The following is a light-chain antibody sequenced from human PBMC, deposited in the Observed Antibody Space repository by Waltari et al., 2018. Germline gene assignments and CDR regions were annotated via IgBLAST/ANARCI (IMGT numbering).Light chain of an antibody. V-gene: IGKV3-11*01. Sequence: EIVLTQSPATLSLSPGERATLSCRASQSVISYLAWYPQKPGQAPRLLIYDASNRATGIPARFSGSGSGTDFTLTISSLEPEDFAVYYCQQRSNWPLTFGGGTKVEIK. CDR1: QSVISY. J-gene: IGKJ4*01. CDR2: DAS. CDR3: QQRSNWPLT.